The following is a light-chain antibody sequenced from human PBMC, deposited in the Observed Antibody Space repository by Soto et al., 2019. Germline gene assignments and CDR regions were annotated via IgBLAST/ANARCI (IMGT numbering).Light chain of an antibody. CDR1: QSISSW. J-gene: IGKJ3*01. Sequence: DIQMTQSPSTLSASVGDRVTITCRASQSISSWLAWYQQKPGKAPKLLIFDASSVESGVPSRFSGSGSGTEFTLTISSLQPDDFATYYCQQYNSPFTFGPGTKVDIK. CDR3: QQYNSPFT. CDR2: DAS. V-gene: IGKV1-5*01.